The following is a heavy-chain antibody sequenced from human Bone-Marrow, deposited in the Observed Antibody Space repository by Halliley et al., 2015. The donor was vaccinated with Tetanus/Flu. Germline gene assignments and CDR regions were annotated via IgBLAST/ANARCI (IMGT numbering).Heavy chain of an antibody. Sequence: TLSLTCTVSGGSIGSGGYYWSWIRQFPGKGLECIGYIYYSGTTYYNPSLRSRATISVDTSKNQFSLNLRSVTAADTAVYYCARGHYYASGSYYADSWGQGTLVTVSS. J-gene: IGHJ5*01. CDR2: IYYSGTT. V-gene: IGHV4-31*03. D-gene: IGHD3-10*01. CDR3: ARGHYYASGSYYADS. CDR1: GGSIGSGGYY.